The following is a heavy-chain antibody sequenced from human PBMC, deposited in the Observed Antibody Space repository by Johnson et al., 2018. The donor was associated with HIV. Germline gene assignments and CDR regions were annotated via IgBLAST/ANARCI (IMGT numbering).Heavy chain of an antibody. D-gene: IGHD1-26*01. Sequence: QVQLVESGGGLVQPGGSLRLSCTASGFRFSSSWMHWVRQAPGKGLEWVAVISFDGYNKYYADSVKGRFTISRDSSEKTLYLQMNSLRPEDTAVYYCARGLELYLDLGWDDAFDIWGQGTMVTVSS. V-gene: IGHV3-30-3*01. J-gene: IGHJ3*02. CDR3: ARGLELYLDLGWDDAFDI. CDR1: GFRFSSSW. CDR2: ISFDGYNK.